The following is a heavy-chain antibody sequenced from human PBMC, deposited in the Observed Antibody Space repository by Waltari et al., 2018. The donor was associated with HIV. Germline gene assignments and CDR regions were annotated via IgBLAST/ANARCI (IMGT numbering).Heavy chain of an antibody. Sequence: QLQLQESGPGLVKPSETLSLTCTVSVGSISSSGNYWSWIRQPPGKGLEWIGNIYYSGNTYYNPSLKSRLSISVDTSKNQFSRKMTSVTAADTAVYYCARSDKGYNFYFGMDVWGQGTSVTVSS. CDR1: VGSISSSGNY. V-gene: IGHV4-39*01. J-gene: IGHJ6*02. CDR3: ARSDKGYNFYFGMDV. CDR2: IYYSGNT. D-gene: IGHD2-15*01.